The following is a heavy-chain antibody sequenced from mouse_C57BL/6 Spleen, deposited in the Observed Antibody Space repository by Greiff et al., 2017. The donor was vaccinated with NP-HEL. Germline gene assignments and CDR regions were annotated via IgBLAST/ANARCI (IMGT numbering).Heavy chain of an antibody. D-gene: IGHD1-1*01. CDR2: IDPSDSYT. V-gene: IGHV1-69*01. J-gene: IGHJ3*01. CDR1: GYTFTSYW. Sequence: VQLQQPGAELVMPGASVKLSCKASGYTFTSYWMHWVKQRPGQGLEWIGEIDPSDSYTNYNQKFKGKSTLTVDKSSSTAYMQLSSLTSEDSAVYYCARNYYYGSRGWFAYWGQGTLVTVSA. CDR3: ARNYYYGSRGWFAY.